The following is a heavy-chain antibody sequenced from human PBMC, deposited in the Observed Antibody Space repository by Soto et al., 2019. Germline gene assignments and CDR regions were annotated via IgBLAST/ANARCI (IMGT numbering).Heavy chain of an antibody. CDR1: GFTFSSYA. CDR3: ARNRYSSSISWFDP. D-gene: IGHD6-13*01. V-gene: IGHV3-30-3*01. Sequence: QVQLVESGGGVVQPGRSLRLSCAASGFTFSSYAMHWVRQAPGKGLEWVAVISYDGSNKYYADSVKGRFTISRDNSKNTLYLQMKSLRAEDTAVYYCARNRYSSSISWFDPWGQGTLVTVSS. J-gene: IGHJ5*02. CDR2: ISYDGSNK.